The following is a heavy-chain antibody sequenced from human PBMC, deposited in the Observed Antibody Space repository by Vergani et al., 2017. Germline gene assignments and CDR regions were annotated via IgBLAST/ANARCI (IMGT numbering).Heavy chain of an antibody. Sequence: EVQLLESGGGLVQPGGSLRLSCAASGFTFSSYAMSWVRQAPGKGLEWVSAISGSGGSTYYADSVKGRFTISRDNSKNTLYQQMNSLRAEDTAVYYCAKDRPLGYCSSTSCYALLDALDIWGQGTMVTVSS. CDR1: GFTFSSYA. CDR3: AKDRPLGYCSSTSCYALLDALDI. D-gene: IGHD2-2*01. J-gene: IGHJ3*02. CDR2: ISGSGGST. V-gene: IGHV3-23*01.